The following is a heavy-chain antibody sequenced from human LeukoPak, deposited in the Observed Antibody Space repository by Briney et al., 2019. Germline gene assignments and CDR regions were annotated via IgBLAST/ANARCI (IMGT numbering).Heavy chain of an antibody. CDR1: GYSISSGYY. Sequence: SETLSLTCTVSGYSISSGYYWGWIRQPPRKGLECIGSIDHSGNTYYNPSLKSRVTISLDTSKNQFSLKLSSVTAADTAMYYCARVEGSGSSRWFDPWGQGTLVTVSS. CDR3: ARVEGSGSSRWFDP. D-gene: IGHD6-6*01. CDR2: IDHSGNT. V-gene: IGHV4-38-2*02. J-gene: IGHJ5*02.